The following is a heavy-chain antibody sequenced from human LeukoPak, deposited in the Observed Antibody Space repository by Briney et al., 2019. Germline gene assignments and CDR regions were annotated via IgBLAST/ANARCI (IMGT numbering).Heavy chain of an antibody. V-gene: IGHV1-2*02. CDR3: ARDGQGRYCSGGNCFPFEY. J-gene: IGHJ4*02. CDR2: INPNSGGT. D-gene: IGHD2-15*01. CDR1: GSMFTDYY. Sequence: ASVTVSCTASGSMFTDYYIHWVRQAPGQGLEWMGWINPNSGGTNYAQEFQGRVTMTGDTSSNTGYMDLSRLTSDDTAVYYCARDGQGRYCSGGNCFPFEYWGQGTLVTVSS.